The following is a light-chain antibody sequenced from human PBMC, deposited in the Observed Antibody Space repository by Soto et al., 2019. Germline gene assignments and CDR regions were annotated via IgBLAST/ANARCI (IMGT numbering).Light chain of an antibody. Sequence: QSVLTQTASVSGSPGQSITISCAGTSTDVGGYNYVSWYQLHPGKAPKLIIYEDTNRPSGVSDRFSGSKSGNTASLTISGLQADVEADYDFFSYTSSSTSGFGTGPKVTV. V-gene: IGLV2-14*01. CDR1: STDVGGYNY. J-gene: IGLJ1*01. CDR2: EDT. CDR3: FSYTSSSTSG.